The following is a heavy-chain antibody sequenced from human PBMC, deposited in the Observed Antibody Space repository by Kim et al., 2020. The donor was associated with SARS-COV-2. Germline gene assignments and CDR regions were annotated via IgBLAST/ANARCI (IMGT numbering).Heavy chain of an antibody. D-gene: IGHD3-22*01. J-gene: IGHJ5*02. CDR1: GYTLTELS. V-gene: IGHV1-24*01. Sequence: ASVKVSCKVSGYTLTELSMHWVRQAPGKGLEWMGGFDPEDGETIYAQKFQGRVTMTEDTSTDTAYMELSSLRSEDTALYYCATVSPRDYYDSSGYKNWFDPWGQGTLVTVSS. CDR3: ATVSPRDYYDSSGYKNWFDP. CDR2: FDPEDGET.